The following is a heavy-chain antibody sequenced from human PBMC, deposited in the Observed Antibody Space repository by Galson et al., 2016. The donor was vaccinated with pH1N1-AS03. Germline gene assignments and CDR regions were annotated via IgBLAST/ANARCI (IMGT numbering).Heavy chain of an antibody. CDR3: ARLTRDNYHSSGYYSH. Sequence: LSLTCSVSGGSIISNNYYWGWIRQPPGKGLEWIGSMHHSGAAHYNPPLKSRVSISVDTSKNQVSLKLSSVTAGDTALYYYARLTRDNYHSSGYYSHWGQGTPVTVSS. J-gene: IGHJ4*02. CDR1: GGSIISNNYY. CDR2: MHHSGAA. V-gene: IGHV4-39*01. D-gene: IGHD3-22*01.